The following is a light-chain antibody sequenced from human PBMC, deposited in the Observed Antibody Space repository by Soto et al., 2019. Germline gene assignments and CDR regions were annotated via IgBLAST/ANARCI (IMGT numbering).Light chain of an antibody. J-gene: IGKJ4*01. CDR2: ASS. CDR3: QQFHMWPLT. V-gene: IGKV3-15*01. CDR1: QSVSSN. Sequence: ETVMTQFPATLSVSPGDRVTLSCRASQSVSSNLAWYQHKPCQAPRLLIYASSTRATAIPARFSGSGSGTEFTLTITSLQSEDSAIYYCQQFHMWPLTFGGGTKVEIK.